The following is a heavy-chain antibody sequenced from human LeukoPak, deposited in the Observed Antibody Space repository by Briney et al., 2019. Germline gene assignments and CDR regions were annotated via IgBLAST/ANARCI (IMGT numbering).Heavy chain of an antibody. V-gene: IGHV3-20*04. CDR3: ARDHNGGDGADAF. CDR2: IDRNGDST. Sequence: GGSLRLSCAASGVTFDDYGMSWVRQAPGKGLEWVSGIDRNGDSTGYADSVEGRFTISRDNAKNSLYLQMDSLRAEETALYYCARDHNGGDGADAFWGHGTMVTVSS. D-gene: IGHD3-16*01. J-gene: IGHJ3*01. CDR1: GVTFDDYG.